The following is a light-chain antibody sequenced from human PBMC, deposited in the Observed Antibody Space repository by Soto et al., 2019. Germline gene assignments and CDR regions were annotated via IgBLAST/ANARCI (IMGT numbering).Light chain of an antibody. CDR2: DVS. J-gene: IGKJ2*01. V-gene: IGKV1-5*01. CDR3: QHYNSYPYT. CDR1: QTISTW. Sequence: DIQMTQSPSTLSASVGDTVTITCRASQTISTWLAWYQQKPGQAPKLLLYDVSTLNGGVPSRFSGSASGTEFTLSITSLQPDDIAVYYCQHYNSYPYTFVQGTKLEIK.